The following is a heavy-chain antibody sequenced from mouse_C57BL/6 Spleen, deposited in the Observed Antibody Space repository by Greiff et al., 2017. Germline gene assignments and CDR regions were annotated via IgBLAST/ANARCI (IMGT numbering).Heavy chain of an antibody. CDR2: IDPETGGT. V-gene: IGHV1-15*01. J-gene: IGHJ1*03. D-gene: IGHD2-4*01. CDR3: TRSGYDYDNWYFDV. Sequence: QVQLQQSGAELVRPGASVTLSCKASGYTFTDYEMHWVKQTPVHGLEWIGAIDPETGGTAYNQKFKGKAILTADKSSSTAYMELRSLTSEDSAVYYCTRSGYDYDNWYFDVWGTGTTVTVSS. CDR1: GYTFTDYE.